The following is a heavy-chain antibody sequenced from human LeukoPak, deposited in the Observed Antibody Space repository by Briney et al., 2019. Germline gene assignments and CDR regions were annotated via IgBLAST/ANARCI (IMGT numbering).Heavy chain of an antibody. CDR2: IYYSGST. J-gene: IGHJ4*02. CDR1: GGSISSYY. V-gene: IGHV4-59*05. D-gene: IGHD3-3*01. Sequence: SETLSLTCTVSGGSISSYYWSWIRQPAGKGLEWIGSIYYSGSTYYNPSLKSRVTISVDTSKNQFSLKLSSVTAADTAVYYCARHPDYYDFWSGYTDYWGQGTLVTVSS. CDR3: ARHPDYYDFWSGYTDY.